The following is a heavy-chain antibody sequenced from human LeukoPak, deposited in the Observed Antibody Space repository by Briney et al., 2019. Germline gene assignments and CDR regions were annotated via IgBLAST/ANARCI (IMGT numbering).Heavy chain of an antibody. J-gene: IGHJ6*02. D-gene: IGHD5-24*01. V-gene: IGHV4-34*01. CDR1: GGSFSGYY. Sequence: SETLSLTCAVYGGSFSGYYWSWIRQPPGKGLEWIGEINHSGSTNYNPSLKSRVTISVDTSKNQFSLKLGSVTAADTAVYYCARQVEMATIIYYYYGMDVWGQGTTVTVSS. CDR2: INHSGST. CDR3: ARQVEMATIIYYYYGMDV.